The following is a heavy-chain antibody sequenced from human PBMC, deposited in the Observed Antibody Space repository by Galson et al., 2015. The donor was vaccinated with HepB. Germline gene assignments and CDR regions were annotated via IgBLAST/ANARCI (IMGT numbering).Heavy chain of an antibody. V-gene: IGHV3-30*04. CDR1: GFTFSSYA. CDR2: ISYDGSNK. CDR3: AREGSRYFDY. J-gene: IGHJ4*02. D-gene: IGHD6-13*01. Sequence: SLRLSCAASGFTFSSYAMHWVRQAPGKGLEWVAVISYDGSNKYYADSVKGRFTITRDNSKNTLYLQMNSLRAEDTAVYYCAREGSRYFDYWGQGTLVTVSS.